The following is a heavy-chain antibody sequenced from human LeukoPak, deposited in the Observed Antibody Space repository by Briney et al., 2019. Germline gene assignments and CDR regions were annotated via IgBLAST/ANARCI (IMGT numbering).Heavy chain of an antibody. V-gene: IGHV3-64*02. CDR1: GFTFSSYA. J-gene: IGHJ4*02. Sequence: GGSLRLSCAASGFTFSSYAMQWVRQAPDKRLEYVSGMDDTGAHTYYADSVKGRFTMSRDNSRDTLYLQMDSLRPEDTAVYYCARDGKAKNDYWGQGTLVTVST. D-gene: IGHD1-26*01. CDR3: ARDGKAKNDY. CDR2: MDDTGAHT.